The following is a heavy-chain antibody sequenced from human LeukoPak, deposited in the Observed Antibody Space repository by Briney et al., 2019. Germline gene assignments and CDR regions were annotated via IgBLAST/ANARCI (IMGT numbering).Heavy chain of an antibody. D-gene: IGHD3-22*01. J-gene: IGHJ3*02. CDR3: AKVGRKDYYDSSGYGVVAFDI. V-gene: IGHV3-23*01. Sequence: GGSLRLSCAASGFTFSSYAMSWVRQAPGKGLEWVSAISGSGGSTYYADSVKGRFTISRDNSKNTLYLQMNSLRAEDTAVYYCAKVGRKDYYDSSGYGVVAFDIWGQGTMVTVSS. CDR2: ISGSGGST. CDR1: GFTFSSYA.